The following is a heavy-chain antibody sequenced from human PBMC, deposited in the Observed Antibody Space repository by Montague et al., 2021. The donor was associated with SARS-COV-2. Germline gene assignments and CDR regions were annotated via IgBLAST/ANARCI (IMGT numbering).Heavy chain of an antibody. CDR2: IYYSGST. CDR3: ARVFPRWLQFDPYFDY. Sequence: SETLSLTCTVSGGSISSYYWSWIRQPPGKGLEWIGYIYYSGSTNYNPSLKSRVTISVDTSKNQFSLKLSSVTAADTAVYYCARVFPRWLQFDPYFDYWGQGTLVTGSS. V-gene: IGHV4-59*01. J-gene: IGHJ4*02. CDR1: GGSISSYY. D-gene: IGHD5-24*01.